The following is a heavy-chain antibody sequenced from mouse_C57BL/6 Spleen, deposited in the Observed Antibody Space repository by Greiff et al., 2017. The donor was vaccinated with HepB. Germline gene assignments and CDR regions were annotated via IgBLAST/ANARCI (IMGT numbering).Heavy chain of an antibody. J-gene: IGHJ1*03. D-gene: IGHD3-3*01. CDR2: IYPGDGDT. CDR1: GYAFSSYW. V-gene: IGHV1-80*01. CDR3: AREGTYRYFDV. Sequence: VKLQESGAELVKPGASVKISCKASGYAFSSYWMNWVKQRPGKGLEWIGQIYPGDGDTNYNGKFKGKATLTADKSSSTAYMQLSSLTSEDSAVYFCAREGTYRYFDVWGTGTTVTVSS.